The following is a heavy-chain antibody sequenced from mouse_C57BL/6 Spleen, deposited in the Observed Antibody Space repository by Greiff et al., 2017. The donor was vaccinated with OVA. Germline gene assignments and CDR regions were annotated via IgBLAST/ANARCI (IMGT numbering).Heavy chain of an antibody. CDR1: GFTFSDYY. CDR3: ARASYGYDSYFDV. CDR2: INYDGSST. D-gene: IGHD2-2*01. V-gene: IGHV5-16*01. Sequence: DVKLVESEGGLVQPGSSMKLSCTASGFTFSDYYMDWVRQVPEKGLEWVANINYDGSSTYYLDSLKSRFLISRDNAKNILYLQMRSLKSEDTATYYCARASYGYDSYFDVWGTGTTVTVSS. J-gene: IGHJ1*03.